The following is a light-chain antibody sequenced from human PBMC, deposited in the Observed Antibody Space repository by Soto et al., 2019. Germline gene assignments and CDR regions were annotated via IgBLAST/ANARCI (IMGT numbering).Light chain of an antibody. Sequence: QSVLTQPPSVSGTPGQRVTISCSGSSSNIGKNFVFWFQQVPGMAPKLLIYKDNQRPSGVPDRFSVSKSGTSASLAISGLXXXXEADYXXXXWDDGLSGPYAVFGGGTQLTVL. CDR1: SSNIGKNF. CDR2: KDN. CDR3: XXWDDGLSGPYAV. V-gene: IGLV1-47*01. J-gene: IGLJ7*01.